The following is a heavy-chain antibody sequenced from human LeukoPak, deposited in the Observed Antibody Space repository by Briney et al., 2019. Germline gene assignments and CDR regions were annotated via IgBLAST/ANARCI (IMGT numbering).Heavy chain of an antibody. V-gene: IGHV3-53*01. CDR1: GFTVSDNY. J-gene: IGHJ4*02. Sequence: GGSLRLSCAVSGFTVSDNYMTWVRQAPGKGPEWGSFTYSVGTTYYADSVEGRFTISRDSAKSTLYLQMNTLRTGDTAVYYCAKEGGLGYCSTASCAFAHWGQGTLVTVSS. D-gene: IGHD2-2*01. CDR2: TYSVGTT. CDR3: AKEGGLGYCSTASCAFAH.